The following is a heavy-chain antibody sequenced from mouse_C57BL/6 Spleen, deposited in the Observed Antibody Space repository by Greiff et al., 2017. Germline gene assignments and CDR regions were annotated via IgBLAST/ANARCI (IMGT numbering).Heavy chain of an antibody. D-gene: IGHD2-12*01. CDR2: IYPGDGDT. J-gene: IGHJ2*01. CDR3: ARSYDPYYFDY. Sequence: QVQLKESGPELVKPGASVKISCKASGYAFSSSWMNWVKQRPGKGLEWIGRIYPGDGDTKYNGKFKGKATLTADKSSSTAYMQLSSLTSEDSAVYFCARSYDPYYFDYWGQGTTLTVSS. V-gene: IGHV1-82*01. CDR1: GYAFSSSW.